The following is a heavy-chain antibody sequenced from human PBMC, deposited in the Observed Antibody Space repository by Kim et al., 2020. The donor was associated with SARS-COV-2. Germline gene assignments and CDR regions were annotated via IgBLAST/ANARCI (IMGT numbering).Heavy chain of an antibody. D-gene: IGHD6-19*01. V-gene: IGHV3-23*01. CDR3: AKPKSGIVVAGIKRSAFDI. CDR2: ISGSDDTT. Sequence: GGSLRLSCAASGSIFYNYAMIWVRQAPGKGLEWVSGISGSDDTTYYADSVKGRFTISRDKSKNTLYLQMNSLRAEDTAVYFCAKPKSGIVVAGIKRSAFDIWGQGTMVTVSS. CDR1: GSIFYNYA. J-gene: IGHJ3*02.